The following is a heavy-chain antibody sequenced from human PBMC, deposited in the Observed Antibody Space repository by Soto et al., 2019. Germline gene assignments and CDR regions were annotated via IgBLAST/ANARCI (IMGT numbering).Heavy chain of an antibody. CDR2: TYYSSKWYN. V-gene: IGHV6-1*01. CDR3: DRDLEITMVRGVMADYYYYCMDV. D-gene: IGHD3-10*01. Sequence: SQTLSLTCAISGDSVSSNSAAWNWIRQSPSRGLEWLGRTYYSSKWYNDYAVSVKSRITINPDTSKNQFSLQLNSVTPEDTSAYYCDRDLEITMVRGVMADYYYYCMDVWRQRTTVTVSS. J-gene: IGHJ6*02. CDR1: GDSVSSNSAA.